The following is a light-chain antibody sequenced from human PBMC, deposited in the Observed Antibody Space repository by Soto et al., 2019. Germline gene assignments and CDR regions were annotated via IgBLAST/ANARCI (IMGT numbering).Light chain of an antibody. CDR2: EVS. V-gene: IGLV2-23*02. CDR3: CSYAGSSTPLI. CDR1: SSDVGSYNL. Sequence: QSALTQPASVSGSPGQSITISCTGTSSDVGSYNLVSWYQQHPGKAPKLMIYEVSKRPSGVSFRFSGSKSGNTASLTFFGLQAEDEADYYCCSYAGSSTPLIFGTGTKVTVL. J-gene: IGLJ1*01.